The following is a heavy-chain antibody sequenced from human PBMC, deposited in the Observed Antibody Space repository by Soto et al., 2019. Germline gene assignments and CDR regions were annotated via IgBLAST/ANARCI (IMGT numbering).Heavy chain of an antibody. CDR2: IYSGGST. V-gene: IGHV3-66*01. D-gene: IGHD3-10*01. CDR3: AREGNYYGSGSYIPFDY. Sequence: GVLRLSCAASGFTVSSNYMSWVRQAPWKGLEWVSVIYSGGSTYYADSVKGRFTISRDNSKNTLYLQMNSLRAEDTAVYYCAREGNYYGSGSYIPFDYWGQGTLVTVSS. J-gene: IGHJ4*02. CDR1: GFTVSSNY.